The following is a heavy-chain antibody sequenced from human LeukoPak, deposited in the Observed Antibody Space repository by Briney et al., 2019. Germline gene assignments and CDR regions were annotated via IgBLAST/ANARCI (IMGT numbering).Heavy chain of an antibody. J-gene: IGHJ4*02. CDR1: GGSLDIYY. Sequence: PSETLSLTCAVYGGSLDIYYWMFVRQPPGKGLQWIGEITYRRGADYNPSLKNRVTISIDASQRQISLKLTSVTAADTAVYYCAGYGGDWNFDYWGQGGQGTLVTVSS. CDR3: AGYGGDWNFDYWGQ. CDR2: ITYRRGA. D-gene: IGHD2-21*01. V-gene: IGHV4-34*01.